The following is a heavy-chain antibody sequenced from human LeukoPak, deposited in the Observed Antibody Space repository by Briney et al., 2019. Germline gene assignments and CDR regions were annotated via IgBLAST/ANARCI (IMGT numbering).Heavy chain of an antibody. Sequence: ASVKVSCKASGYTFTGYYMHWVRQAPGQGLEWMGWINPNSGGTNYAQKFQGRVTMTRDTSISTAYMELSRLRSDDTAVYYCARDGAAASIYYYYYMDVRGKGTTVTVSS. J-gene: IGHJ6*03. CDR1: GYTFTGYY. D-gene: IGHD6-13*01. V-gene: IGHV1-2*02. CDR3: ARDGAAASIYYYYYMDV. CDR2: INPNSGGT.